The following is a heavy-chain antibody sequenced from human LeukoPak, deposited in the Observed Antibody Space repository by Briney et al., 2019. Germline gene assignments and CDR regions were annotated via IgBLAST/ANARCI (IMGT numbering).Heavy chain of an antibody. Sequence: GGSLRLSCAASGFTFSSFWMHWLRQVPGKGLVWVSRINGDRSSTAYADSVRGRFTISRDNAKNTLYLQMNSLRAEDTSVYYCVKGAPFDYWGQGALVTVSS. CDR3: VKGAPFDY. CDR2: INGDRSST. J-gene: IGHJ4*02. V-gene: IGHV3-74*03. CDR1: GFTFSSFW.